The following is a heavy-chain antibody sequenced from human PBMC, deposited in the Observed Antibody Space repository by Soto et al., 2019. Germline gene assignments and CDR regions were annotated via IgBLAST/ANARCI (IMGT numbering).Heavy chain of an antibody. V-gene: IGHV3-30*18. D-gene: IGHD6-19*01. CDR1: GFTFSSYG. J-gene: IGHJ4*02. CDR3: AKDQTVAGNYFDY. Sequence: GGSLRLSCAASGFTFSSYGMHWVRQAPGKGLEWVAVISYDGSNKYYADSVKGRFTISRDNSKNTLYLQMNSLRAEDTAVYYCAKDQTVAGNYFDYWGQGTLVTVSS. CDR2: ISYDGSNK.